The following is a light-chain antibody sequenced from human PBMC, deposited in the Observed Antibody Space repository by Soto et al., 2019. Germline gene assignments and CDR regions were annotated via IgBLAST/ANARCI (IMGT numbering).Light chain of an antibody. J-gene: IGKJ1*01. Sequence: EIVLTQSPGTLSLSPGERATLSCRASQSVSSSYLAWYQQKPGQAPRLLIYGASSRATGIPDRFSGSGSGTDFTFTVSRLEPEDFAVYYCQKYGSSLWTFGLGTKVEIK. V-gene: IGKV3-20*01. CDR3: QKYGSSLWT. CDR2: GAS. CDR1: QSVSSSY.